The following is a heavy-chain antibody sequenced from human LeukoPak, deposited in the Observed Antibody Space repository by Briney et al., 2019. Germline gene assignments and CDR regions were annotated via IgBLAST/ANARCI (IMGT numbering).Heavy chain of an antibody. D-gene: IGHD3-22*01. CDR1: GFTFSSYW. Sequence: PGGSLRLSCAASGFTFSSYWMHWVRQAPGKGLVWVSRINTDGSSTSYADSVKGRFAISRDNAKNTLYLQMNSLRAEDTAVYYCATAAPNYYDSSGYYLTSSWGQGTLVTVSS. CDR2: INTDGSST. CDR3: ATAAPNYYDSSGYYLTSS. V-gene: IGHV3-74*01. J-gene: IGHJ5*02.